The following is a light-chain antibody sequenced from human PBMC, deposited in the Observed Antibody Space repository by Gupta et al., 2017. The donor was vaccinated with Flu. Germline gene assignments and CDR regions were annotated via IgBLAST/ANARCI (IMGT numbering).Light chain of an antibody. V-gene: IGKV3-11*01. J-gene: IGKJ1*01. CDR3: QQRSNWQWT. CDR1: QSVSSY. CDR2: DTY. Sequence: EFVLTQSPATLSLSPGERATLSCRASQSVSSYLAWYQHKPGQAPRLLIYDTYNRPTGIPARFSGSGSGTDFTLTISSLEPEDFAVYYCQQRSNWQWTFGQGTXIEIK.